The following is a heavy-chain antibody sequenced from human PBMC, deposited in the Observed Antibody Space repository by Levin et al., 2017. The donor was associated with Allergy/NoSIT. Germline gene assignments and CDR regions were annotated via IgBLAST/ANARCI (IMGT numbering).Heavy chain of an antibody. CDR3: ARDGEAAGFFWRRAGQAKNWFDP. CDR1: GFTFSSYS. CDR2: ISSSSSYI. Sequence: GGSLRLSCAASGFTFSSYSMNWVRQAPEKGLEWVSSISSSSSYIYYADSVKGRFTISRDNAKNSLYLQMNSLRAEDTAVYYCARDGEAAGFFWRRAGQAKNWFDPWGQGTLVTVSS. J-gene: IGHJ5*02. V-gene: IGHV3-21*01. D-gene: IGHD6-13*01.